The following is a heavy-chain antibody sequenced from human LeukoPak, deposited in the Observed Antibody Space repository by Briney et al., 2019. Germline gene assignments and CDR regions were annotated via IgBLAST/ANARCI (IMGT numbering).Heavy chain of an antibody. V-gene: IGHV1-18*01. CDR1: GYTFASYG. CDR2: ISAYNGNT. Sequence: ASVKVSCKASGYTFASYGISWVRQAPGQGLEWMGWISAYNGNTNYAQKLQGRVTMTTDTSTSTAYMELRRLRSDDTAVYYCARVRGSWYDFWSGYYTYFDYWGQGTLVTVSS. J-gene: IGHJ4*02. D-gene: IGHD3-3*01. CDR3: ARVRGSWYDFWSGYYTYFDY.